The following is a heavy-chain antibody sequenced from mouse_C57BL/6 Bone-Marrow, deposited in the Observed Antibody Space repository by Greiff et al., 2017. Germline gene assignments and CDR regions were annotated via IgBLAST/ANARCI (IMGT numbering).Heavy chain of an antibody. CDR3: ARKDYGNWFAY. Sequence: QVTLKVSGPGILQPSQTLSLTCSFSGFSLSTFGMGVGWIRQPSGKGLEWLAHIWWDDDKYYNPALKSRLTISKDTSKNQVFLKIANVDTADTATYYCARKDYGNWFAYWGQGTLVTVSA. D-gene: IGHD2-1*01. V-gene: IGHV8-8*01. CDR1: GFSLSTFGMG. J-gene: IGHJ3*01. CDR2: IWWDDDK.